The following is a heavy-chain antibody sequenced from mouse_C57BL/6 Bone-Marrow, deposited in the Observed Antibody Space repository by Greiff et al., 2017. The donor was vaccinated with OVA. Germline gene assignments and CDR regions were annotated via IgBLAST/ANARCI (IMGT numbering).Heavy chain of an antibody. CDR1: GYAFSSSW. D-gene: IGHD2-2*01. CDR3: EVYGYEGYWYFDV. Sequence: QVQLQQSGPELVKPGASVKISCKASGYAFSSSWMNWVKQRPGKGLEWIGRIYPGDGDTNYNGKFKGKATLTADKSSSTAYMQLSSLTSEDSAVYFCEVYGYEGYWYFDVWGTGTTVTVAS. CDR2: IYPGDGDT. J-gene: IGHJ1*03. V-gene: IGHV1-82*01.